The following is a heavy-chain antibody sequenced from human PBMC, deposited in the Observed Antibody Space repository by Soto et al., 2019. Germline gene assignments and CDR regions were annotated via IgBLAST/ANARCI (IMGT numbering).Heavy chain of an antibody. CDR3: AREMTTRGMDL. J-gene: IGHJ6*02. V-gene: IGHV1-8*01. Sequence: QVQLVQSGAEVKKPEASVKVSCKASRYTFTSYDINWVRQATGQGLEWMGWMNPNSGNTGYAQKFQGRVTMTRNTSLTTAYMELSSLRSEDTAVYYCAREMTTRGMDLWGQGTTVTVSS. CDR2: MNPNSGNT. CDR1: RYTFTSYD. D-gene: IGHD1-1*01.